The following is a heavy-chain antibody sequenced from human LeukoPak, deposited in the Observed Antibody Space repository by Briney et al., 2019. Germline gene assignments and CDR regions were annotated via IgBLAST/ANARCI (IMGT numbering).Heavy chain of an antibody. D-gene: IGHD5-24*01. CDR3: ASFVEMATLCY. V-gene: IGHV3-30*04. CDR2: ISYDGRNE. J-gene: IGHJ4*02. CDR1: GFTFSSYA. Sequence: PGRSLRLSCAASGFTFSSYAMHWVRQAPGKGLEWVAIISYDGRNEYYADSVKGRFTISRDNSKKTLSLQMNSLRAEDTAVYYCASFVEMATLCYWGQGTLVTVSS.